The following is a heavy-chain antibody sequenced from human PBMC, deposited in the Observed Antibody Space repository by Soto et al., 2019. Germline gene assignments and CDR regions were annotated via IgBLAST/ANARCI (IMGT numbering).Heavy chain of an antibody. J-gene: IGHJ4*02. CDR2: ISGSGGRT. Sequence: PGGSLRLSCATSGFTFSSYTMSWVRQAPGKGLEWVSGISGSGGRTYYADSVKGRLTISRDNSKNTVYLQMNSLRAEDTAIYYCAKGSGWLQLGQLDYWGQGTQVTVSS. CDR3: AKGSGWLQLGQLDY. CDR1: GFTFSSYT. V-gene: IGHV3-23*01. D-gene: IGHD4-4*01.